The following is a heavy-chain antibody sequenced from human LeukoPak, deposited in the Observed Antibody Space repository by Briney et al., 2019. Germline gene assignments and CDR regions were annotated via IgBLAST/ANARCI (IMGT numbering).Heavy chain of an antibody. Sequence: SETLSLTCAVYGGSFSGYYWSWIRQPPGKGLEWIGEINHSGSTNYNPSLKRRVTISVDTSTNQFSLKLSSVTAADTGVYYCARSLPGSPGYSSSYIDYWGQGTLVTVSS. J-gene: IGHJ4*02. CDR3: ARSLPGSPGYSSSYIDY. CDR1: GGSFSGYY. CDR2: INHSGST. V-gene: IGHV4-34*01. D-gene: IGHD6-13*01.